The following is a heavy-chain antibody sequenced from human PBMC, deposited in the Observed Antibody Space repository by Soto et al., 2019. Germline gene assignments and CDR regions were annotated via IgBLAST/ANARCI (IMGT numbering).Heavy chain of an antibody. Sequence: RGESLKISCKGSGYSFTSYWIGWVRQMPGKGLEWMGIIYPGDSDTRYSPSFQGQVTISADKSISTAYLQWSSLKASDTAMYYCARHTASSSSGRWFDPWGQGTLVTVSS. D-gene: IGHD6-6*01. CDR3: ARHTASSSSGRWFDP. CDR2: IYPGDSDT. CDR1: GYSFTSYW. V-gene: IGHV5-51*01. J-gene: IGHJ5*02.